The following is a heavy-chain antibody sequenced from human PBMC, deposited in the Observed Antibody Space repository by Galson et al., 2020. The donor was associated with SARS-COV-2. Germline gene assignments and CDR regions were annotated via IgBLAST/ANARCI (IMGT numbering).Heavy chain of an antibody. CDR2: SYGVGST. CDR3: AREVGPVGDSPFDV. D-gene: IGHD3-10*01. V-gene: IGHV4-38-2*02. CDR1: GYSITSGDY. J-gene: IGHJ3*01. Sequence: ASETLSLTCTVSGYSITSGDYWGWIRQPPGKGLEWIGTSYGVGSTYYTPSLKSRVTISEDTSKNTFSLQLRCVTAADMAVYYCAREVGPVGDSPFDVWRQGTMVSVS.